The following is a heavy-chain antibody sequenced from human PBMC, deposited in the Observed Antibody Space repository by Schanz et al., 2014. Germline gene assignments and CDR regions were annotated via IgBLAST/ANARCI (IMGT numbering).Heavy chain of an antibody. V-gene: IGHV1-8*01. CDR3: ARDGEAAAGCDY. CDR2: MNSKTGNT. Sequence: QVQLVQSGAEVKKPGASVKVSCKASGYTFTSYDINWVRQATGQGLEWMGWMNSKTGNTGYAQRFQGRVTMTRDTSTSTVYMELSSLRSEDTAVYYGARDGEAAAGCDYWGQGTLVTVSS. D-gene: IGHD6-13*01. CDR1: GYTFTSYD. J-gene: IGHJ4*02.